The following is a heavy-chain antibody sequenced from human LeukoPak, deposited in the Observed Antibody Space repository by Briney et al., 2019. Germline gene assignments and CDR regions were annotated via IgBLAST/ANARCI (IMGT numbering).Heavy chain of an antibody. CDR1: GDSINNYY. J-gene: IGHJ4*02. D-gene: IGHD6-6*01. CDR3: AGQTIAARHRGYYFDY. CDR2: MYYNGSP. V-gene: IGHV4-59*03. Sequence: SETLSLTCTVSGDSINNYYWSWIRQPPGKGLEWIGYMYYNGSPNYNPSLKSRVTISVDRSKKQFSLKLTSVPAADTAVYYCAGQTIAARHRGYYFDYWGQGTLVTVSS.